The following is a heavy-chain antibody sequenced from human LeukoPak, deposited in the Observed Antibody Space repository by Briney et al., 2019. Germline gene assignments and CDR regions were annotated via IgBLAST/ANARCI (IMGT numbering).Heavy chain of an antibody. V-gene: IGHV3-53*01. CDR1: GFTVSSNY. CDR3: AKEMGYGSGTTYYSVAFDI. J-gene: IGHJ3*02. D-gene: IGHD2-2*01. Sequence: PGGSLRLSCAASGFTVSSNYMSWVRQAPGKGLEWVSVIYSGGSTYYADSVKGRFTISRDNSKNTLYLHMSSLSAEDTAVYYCAKEMGYGSGTTYYSVAFDIWGQGTMVTVSS. CDR2: IYSGGST.